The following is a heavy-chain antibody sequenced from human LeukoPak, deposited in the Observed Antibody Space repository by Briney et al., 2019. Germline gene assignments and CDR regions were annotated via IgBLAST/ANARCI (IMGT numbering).Heavy chain of an antibody. V-gene: IGHV3-23*01. CDR3: ARGGCSSTSCHPTPFDY. D-gene: IGHD2-2*01. J-gene: IGHJ4*02. CDR2: ISGSGGST. CDR1: GFTFSSYA. Sequence: GGSLRLSCAASGFTFSSYAMSWVRQAPGNGLEWVSAISGSGGSTYYADSVKGRFTISRDNSKNTLYLQMNSLRAEDTAVYYCARGGCSSTSCHPTPFDYWGQGTLVTVSS.